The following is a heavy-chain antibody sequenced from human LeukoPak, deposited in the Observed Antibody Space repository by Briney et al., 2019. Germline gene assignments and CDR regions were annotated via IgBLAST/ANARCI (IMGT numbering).Heavy chain of an antibody. CDR1: GGSISSGGYY. D-gene: IGHD4-17*01. V-gene: IGHV4-31*03. Sequence: SETLSLTCTVSGGSISSGGYYWSWIRQHPGKGLEWIGYTYYSGSTYYNPSLKSRVTISVDTSKNQFSLKLSSVTAADTAVYYCARHRKGTTVTTYDYWGQGTLVTVSS. J-gene: IGHJ4*02. CDR3: ARHRKGTTVTTYDY. CDR2: TYYSGST.